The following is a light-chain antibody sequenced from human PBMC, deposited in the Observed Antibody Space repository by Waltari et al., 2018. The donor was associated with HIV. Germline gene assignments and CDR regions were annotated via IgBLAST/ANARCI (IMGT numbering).Light chain of an antibody. J-gene: IGLJ2*01. CDR3: QAFDSSTVV. V-gene: IGLV3-1*01. Sequence: SYELTQLPSVSVSPGQTARLTCPADKLGDKYACWYQQRPGQYPVLVIYQDTKRPSGIPERFSGSISVNTATLTISGTQAMDEADYYCQAFDSSTVVFGGGTKLTVL. CDR2: QDT. CDR1: KLGDKY.